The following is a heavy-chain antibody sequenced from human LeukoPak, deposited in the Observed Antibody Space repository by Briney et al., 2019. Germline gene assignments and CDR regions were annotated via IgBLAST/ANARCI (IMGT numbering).Heavy chain of an antibody. D-gene: IGHD2-15*01. CDR3: AKDGSYYYYYMDV. CDR2: ISYDGSNK. V-gene: IGHV3-30*18. J-gene: IGHJ6*03. CDR1: GFTFSSYG. Sequence: GGSLRLSCAASGFTFSSYGMHWVRQAPGKGLEWVAVISYDGSNKYYADSVKGRFTISRDNSKNTLYLQMNSLRAEDTAVHYCAKDGSYYYYYMDVWGKGTTVTVSS.